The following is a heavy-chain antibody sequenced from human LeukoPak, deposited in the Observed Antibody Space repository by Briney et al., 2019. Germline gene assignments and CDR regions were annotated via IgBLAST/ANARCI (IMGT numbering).Heavy chain of an antibody. V-gene: IGHV4-59*13. CDR3: ARGGTTEPFAY. CDR1: GGSISSYY. Sequence: PSETLSLTCTVSGGSISSYYWSWLRQPPGKGLEWLGYIYYSGSTNYNPSLKSRVTISLDTSKNQFSLKLSSVTAADTAMYYCARGGTTEPFAYWGQGTLVTVSS. CDR2: IYYSGST. J-gene: IGHJ4*02. D-gene: IGHD4-11*01.